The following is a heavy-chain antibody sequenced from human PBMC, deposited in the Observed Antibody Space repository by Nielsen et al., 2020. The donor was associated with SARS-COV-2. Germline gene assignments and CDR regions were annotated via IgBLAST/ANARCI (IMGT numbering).Heavy chain of an antibody. Sequence: SETLSLTCTVSGGSISSGGSSWSWIRQHPGKGLEWIASRHYNGNTYYNPSLHRPMISVDTSKNEFSLRLTSATAADTALYYCARGAGWFDPWGQGTRVTVSS. V-gene: IGHV4-31*03. CDR3: ARGAGWFDP. CDR2: RHYNGNT. J-gene: IGHJ5*02. D-gene: IGHD6-19*01. CDR1: GGSISSGGSS.